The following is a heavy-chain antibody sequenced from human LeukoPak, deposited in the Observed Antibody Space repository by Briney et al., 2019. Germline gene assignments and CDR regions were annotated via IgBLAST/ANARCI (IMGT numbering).Heavy chain of an antibody. CDR1: GLTFSSYY. V-gene: IGHV3-7*03. Sequence: GGSLRLSCAASGLTFSSYYMSWVRQAPGKGLEGVANIKPDGYEKYYVDSVKGRFTISRDNAENSLDLQMNSLRVEDTAVYYCATAAWGLWHGYLDYWGQGILVTVSS. CDR2: IKPDGYEK. J-gene: IGHJ4*02. D-gene: IGHD2-21*02. CDR3: ATAAWGLWHGYLDY.